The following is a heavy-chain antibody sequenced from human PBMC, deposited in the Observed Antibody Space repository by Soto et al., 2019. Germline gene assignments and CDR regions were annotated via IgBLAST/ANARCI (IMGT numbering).Heavy chain of an antibody. J-gene: IGHJ5*02. CDR3: ATMATFGSLSWFDP. CDR2: RNPGSGDT. CDR1: GYTCTNNQ. D-gene: IGHD3-10*01. Sequence: SVKGYCTGAGYTCTNNQESWLRQDPVQGLEWMGWRNPGSGDTGYAQKFQGRVTMTRDISIATAYMELSSLRSDDTAIYSSATMATFGSLSWFDPWGQGTLVTV. V-gene: IGHV1-8*01.